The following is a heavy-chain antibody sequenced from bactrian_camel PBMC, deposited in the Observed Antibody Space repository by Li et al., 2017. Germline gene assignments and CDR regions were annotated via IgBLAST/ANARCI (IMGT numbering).Heavy chain of an antibody. CDR2: IDSDGIA. V-gene: IGHV3S53*01. Sequence: VQLVESGGGSAQVGGSLRLSCAAASGYGAVTLCMGWLRQAPGKEREGVAAIDSDGIASYADSVKGRFTVSRDNANNTVNLMMNSLKPEDTAMYYCAANFGPYCSGPYLARRANFLGQGTQVTVS. J-gene: IGHJ4*01. D-gene: IGHD2*01. CDR1: GYGAVTLC.